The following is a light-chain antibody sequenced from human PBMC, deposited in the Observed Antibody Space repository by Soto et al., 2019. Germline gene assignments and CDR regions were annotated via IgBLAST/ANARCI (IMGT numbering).Light chain of an antibody. V-gene: IGLV2-23*02. CDR2: EVS. J-gene: IGLJ1*01. CDR3: CSYAGSTTLYV. CDR1: SSDVGSYSL. Sequence: QSALTQPASVSGSPGQSITISCTGTSSDVGSYSLVSWYQQHPGKAPKLMIYEVSKRPSGVSNRFSAPKSGNTASLTISGLQAEDEADYYCCSYAGSTTLYVFGSGTKVTVL.